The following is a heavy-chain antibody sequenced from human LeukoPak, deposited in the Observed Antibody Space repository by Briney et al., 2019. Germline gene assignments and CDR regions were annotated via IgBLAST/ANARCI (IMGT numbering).Heavy chain of an antibody. CDR3: ARDDLSSSWYGWFDP. D-gene: IGHD6-13*01. V-gene: IGHV4-4*07. CDR1: GGSISSYY. CDR2: IYTSGST. Sequence: PSETLSLTCTVSGGSISSYYWSWIRQPAGKGLEWIGRIYTSGSTNYNPSLKSRVTMSVDTSKNQFSLKLSSVTAADTAVYYCARDDLSSSWYGWFDPWGQGTLVTVSS. J-gene: IGHJ5*02.